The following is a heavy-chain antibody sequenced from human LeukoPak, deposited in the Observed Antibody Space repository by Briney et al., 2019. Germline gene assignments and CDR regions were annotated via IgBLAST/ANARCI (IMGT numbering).Heavy chain of an antibody. CDR3: ARSDYYDSSGYSDY. J-gene: IGHJ4*02. V-gene: IGHV5-51*01. CDR1: GYSFTSYW. D-gene: IGHD3-22*01. CDR2: IYPGDSDT. Sequence: GESLKISCKGSGYSFTSYWIGWVCQMPGKGLEWMGIIYPGDSDTRYSPSFQGQVTISADKSICTAYLQWSSLKASDTAMYYCARSDYYDSSGYSDYWGQGTLVTVSS.